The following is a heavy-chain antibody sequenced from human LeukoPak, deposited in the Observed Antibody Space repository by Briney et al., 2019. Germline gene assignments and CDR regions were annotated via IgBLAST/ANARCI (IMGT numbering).Heavy chain of an antibody. V-gene: IGHV4-59*08. J-gene: IGHJ4*02. D-gene: IGHD3-10*01. CDR1: GGSFSGYY. Sequence: SETLSLTCAVYGGSFSGYYWSWLRQPPGKGLEWIGYIYYSGSTNYNPSLKSRVTISVDTSKNQFSLKLSSVTAADTAVYYCARLGTLRGFDYWGQGTLVTVSS. CDR2: IYYSGST. CDR3: ARLGTLRGFDY.